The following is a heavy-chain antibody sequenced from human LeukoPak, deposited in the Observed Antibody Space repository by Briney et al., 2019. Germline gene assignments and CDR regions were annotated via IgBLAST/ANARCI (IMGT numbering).Heavy chain of an antibody. D-gene: IGHD1/OR15-1a*01. CDR1: GGSLSSGSYY. Sequence: SETLSLTCTVSGGSLSSGSYYWSWIRQPAGKGLEWIGEIYHSGSTNYNPSLKSRVTISVDKSKNQFSLKLSSVTAADTAVYYCARGLNWSNNFLVYYYYMDVWGKGTTVTVSS. V-gene: IGHV4-61*10. J-gene: IGHJ6*03. CDR3: ARGLNWSNNFLVYYYYMDV. CDR2: IYHSGST.